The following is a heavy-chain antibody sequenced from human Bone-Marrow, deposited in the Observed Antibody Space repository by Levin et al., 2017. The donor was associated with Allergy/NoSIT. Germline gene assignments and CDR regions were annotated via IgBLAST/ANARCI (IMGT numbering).Heavy chain of an antibody. CDR1: GGYMSSYY. V-gene: IGHV4-4*07. CDR3: ARDLFSDGYGLDS. CDR2: IYDSGST. Sequence: SETLSLTCSVSGGYMSSYYWSWLRQPAGKGLEWIGRIYDSGSTTYNPSLKGRVTMSIDTSKKQVSLNLRSVTAADTALYYCARDLFSDGYGLDSWGQGTLVTVSS. D-gene: IGHD3-22*01. J-gene: IGHJ4*02.